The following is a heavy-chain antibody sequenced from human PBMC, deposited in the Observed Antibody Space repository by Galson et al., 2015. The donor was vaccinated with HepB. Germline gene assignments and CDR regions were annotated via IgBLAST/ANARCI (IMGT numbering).Heavy chain of an antibody. J-gene: IGHJ4*02. Sequence: SLRLSCAASGFTFSSYAMSWVRQAPGKGLEWDSAISGSGGSTYYADSVKGRFTISRDNSKNTLYLQMNSLRAEDMAVYYCAKASTMIVVVNLFDYWGQGTLVTVSS. CDR2: ISGSGGST. D-gene: IGHD3-22*01. CDR3: AKASTMIVVVNLFDY. V-gene: IGHV3-23*01. CDR1: GFTFSSYA.